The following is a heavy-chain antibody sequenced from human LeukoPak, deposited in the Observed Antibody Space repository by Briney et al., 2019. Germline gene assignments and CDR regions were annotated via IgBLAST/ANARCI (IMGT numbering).Heavy chain of an antibody. J-gene: IGHJ4*02. D-gene: IGHD3-16*02. V-gene: IGHV1-2*02. Sequence: ASVKVSRKASGYTFTGYYMHWVRQAPGQGLEWMGWINPNSGGTNYAQKFQGRVTMTRDTSISTAYMELSRLRSDDTAVYYCARTPITFGGVIVPFDYWGQGTLVTVSS. CDR2: INPNSGGT. CDR1: GYTFTGYY. CDR3: ARTPITFGGVIVPFDY.